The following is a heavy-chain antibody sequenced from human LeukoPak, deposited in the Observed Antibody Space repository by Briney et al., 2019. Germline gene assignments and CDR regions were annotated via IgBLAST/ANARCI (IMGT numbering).Heavy chain of an antibody. CDR2: VDPEDGET. CDR3: AIRDGYNYGTFDY. D-gene: IGHD5-24*01. V-gene: IGHV1-69-2*01. CDR1: GYTFTDYY. J-gene: IGHJ4*02. Sequence: ASVKVSCKVSGYTFTDYYMHWVQQAPGKGLEWMGLVDPEDGETIYAEKFQGRVTITADTSTDTAYMELSSLRSEDTAVYYCAIRDGYNYGTFDYWGQGTLVTVSS.